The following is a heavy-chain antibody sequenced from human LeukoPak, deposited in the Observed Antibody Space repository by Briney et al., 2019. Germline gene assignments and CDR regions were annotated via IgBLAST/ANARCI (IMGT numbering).Heavy chain of an antibody. D-gene: IGHD6-19*01. Sequence: ASVTVSCKASGYTFTSYGISWVRQAPGQGLEWMGWISAYNGNTNYAQKLQGRVTMTTDTSTSTAYMELRSLRSDDTAVYYCARDKSPVDSVAGPFYYYYGMDVWGQGTTVTVSS. V-gene: IGHV1-18*01. CDR1: GYTFTSYG. CDR3: ARDKSPVDSVAGPFYYYYGMDV. J-gene: IGHJ6*02. CDR2: ISAYNGNT.